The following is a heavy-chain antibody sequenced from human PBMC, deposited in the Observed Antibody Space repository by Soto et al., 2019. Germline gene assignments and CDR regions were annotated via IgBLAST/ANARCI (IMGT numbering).Heavy chain of an antibody. D-gene: IGHD1-26*01. CDR2: ISSGGSYI. Sequence: EVQVVESGGGLVQPGGSLRLSCSFTFSRYSMSWVRQAPGKGLEWVASISSGGSYIKYADSVKGRFTISRDNAKNSVSMQMNSLRVDDTAVYFCTREQGGSYDSWFDPWGQGTLVTVSS. CDR3: TREQGGSYDSWFDP. V-gene: IGHV3-21*01. J-gene: IGHJ5*02. CDR1: FTFSRYS.